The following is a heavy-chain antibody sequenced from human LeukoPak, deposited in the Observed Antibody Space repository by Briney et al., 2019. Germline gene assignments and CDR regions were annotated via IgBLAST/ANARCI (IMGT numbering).Heavy chain of an antibody. CDR1: GGSFSSYY. V-gene: IGHV4-34*01. CDR2: INHSGST. CDR3: ARGGSEWLFSHFDC. D-gene: IGHD3-3*01. Sequence: PSETLSLTCAVYGGSFSSYYWSWIRQPPGKGLEWIGEINHSGSTNYNPSLKSRVTISVDTSKNQFSLKLSSVTAADTAVYYCARGGSEWLFSHFDCWGQGTLVTVSS. J-gene: IGHJ4*02.